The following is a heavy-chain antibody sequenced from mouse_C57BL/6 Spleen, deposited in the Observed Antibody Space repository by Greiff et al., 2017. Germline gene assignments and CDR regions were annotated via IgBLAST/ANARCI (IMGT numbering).Heavy chain of an antibody. CDR3: ASNPYDYGRSFHWYCDV. Sequence: QVQLQQSGPGLVQPSQSLSITCTVSGFSLTSYGVHWVRQSPGKGLEWLGVIWSGGSTDYTAAFISRLSISKDNSKSQVFFKMNSLQADDTAIYYCASNPYDYGRSFHWYCDVWGTGTTVTVSS. CDR2: IWSGGST. J-gene: IGHJ1*03. V-gene: IGHV2-2*01. CDR1: GFSLTSYG. D-gene: IGHD1-1*01.